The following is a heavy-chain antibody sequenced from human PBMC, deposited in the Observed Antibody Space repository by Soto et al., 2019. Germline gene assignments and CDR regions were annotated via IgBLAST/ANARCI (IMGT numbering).Heavy chain of an antibody. CDR3: ARDPGVGLSARWFDP. D-gene: IGHD2-8*01. Sequence: QVQLQESGPGLVKPSETLTLTCTVSGGSVNNGNYYWSWIRQPPGKGLEWIGHIYYSGSTNHNPSLKSRVIISIDPSKKQFSLKLSSVTAADTAVYFCARDPGVGLSARWFDPWGQGALVTVSS. CDR2: IYYSGST. J-gene: IGHJ5*02. V-gene: IGHV4-61*01. CDR1: GGSVNNGNYY.